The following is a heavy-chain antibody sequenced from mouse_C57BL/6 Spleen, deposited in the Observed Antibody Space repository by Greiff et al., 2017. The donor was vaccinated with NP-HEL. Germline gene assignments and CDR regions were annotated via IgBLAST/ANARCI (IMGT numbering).Heavy chain of an antibody. CDR1: GYTFTSYW. CDR3: ARSYGSSHWYFDG. Sequence: QVQLQQPGAELVKPGASVKLSCKASGYTFTSYWMHWVKQRPGQGLEWIGMIHPNSGSTNYNEKFKSKATLTVDKSSSTAYMQLSSLTSEDSAVYYCARSYGSSHWYFDGWGTGTTVTVSS. V-gene: IGHV1-64*01. J-gene: IGHJ1*03. D-gene: IGHD1-1*01. CDR2: IHPNSGST.